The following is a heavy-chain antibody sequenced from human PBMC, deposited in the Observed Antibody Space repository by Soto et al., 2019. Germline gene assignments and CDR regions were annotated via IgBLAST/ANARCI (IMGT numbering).Heavy chain of an antibody. V-gene: IGHV4-4*07. D-gene: IGHD2-21*02. Sequence: SETLSLTCTVAGGSISGFYWSWVRQPAGKGLEWIGRIYSSGATKYNPSLRNRVTMSVDTSTDRYSLNLASMTAADTAVYFCARGPFCGNDCYFDVWGQGTQVTVS. J-gene: IGHJ4*02. CDR2: IYSSGAT. CDR1: GGSISGFY. CDR3: ARGPFCGNDCYFDV.